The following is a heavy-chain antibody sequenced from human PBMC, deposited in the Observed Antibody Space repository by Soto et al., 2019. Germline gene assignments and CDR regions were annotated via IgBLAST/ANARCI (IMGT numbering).Heavy chain of an antibody. CDR1: GFTFSSYA. J-gene: IGHJ2*01. V-gene: IGHV3-30-3*01. Sequence: QVQLVESGGGVVQPGRSLRLSCAASGFTFSSYAMHWVRQAPDKGLEWVAVISYDGSNKYYADSVKGRFTISRDDSKNTLYLQMNSLRVEDTALYFCARGDYGDYWYFDLWGRGTLVTVSS. CDR3: ARGDYGDYWYFDL. D-gene: IGHD4-17*01. CDR2: ISYDGSNK.